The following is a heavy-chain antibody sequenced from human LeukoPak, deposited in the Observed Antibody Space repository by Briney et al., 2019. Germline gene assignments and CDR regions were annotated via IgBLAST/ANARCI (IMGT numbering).Heavy chain of an antibody. Sequence: SQTLSLTCAISGDSVSRNSAAWNWIRQSPSRGLEWLGRTYYRSKWYNDYAVSVKSRITISPDTSKYQFSLQLNSVTPEDTAVYYCARGDYDPGRNYFDSWGQGTLVTVSS. CDR3: ARGDYDPGRNYFDS. D-gene: IGHD4-17*01. J-gene: IGHJ4*02. CDR1: GDSVSRNSAA. CDR2: TYYRSKWYN. V-gene: IGHV6-1*01.